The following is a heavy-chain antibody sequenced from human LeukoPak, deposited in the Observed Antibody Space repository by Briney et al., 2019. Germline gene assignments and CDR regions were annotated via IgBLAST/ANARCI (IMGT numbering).Heavy chain of an antibody. CDR1: GYNFTSYG. Sequence: ASVKVSCKASGYNFTSYGISWVRQPPGQGLEWMGWISAYNGNTNYAQKLQGRVTMTTDTSTSTAYMELRSLRSDDTAVYYCARDLAEGYYYDSSGYGYFDYWGQGTLVTVSS. D-gene: IGHD3-22*01. CDR2: ISAYNGNT. J-gene: IGHJ4*02. V-gene: IGHV1-18*01. CDR3: ARDLAEGYYYDSSGYGYFDY.